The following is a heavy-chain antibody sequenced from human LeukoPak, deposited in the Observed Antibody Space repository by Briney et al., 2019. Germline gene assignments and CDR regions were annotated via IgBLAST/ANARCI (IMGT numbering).Heavy chain of an antibody. CDR1: GDTVSSNSAA. CDR3: ARGFALDF. J-gene: IGHJ3*01. Sequence: SQTLSLTCDISGDTVSSNSAAWNWIRQSPSRGLEWLGRTYYRSKWYYDYAVSEKSRITISPDTSKNQFSLQLNSMTADDTAVYYCARGFALDFWGQGTMVTVSS. CDR2: TYYRSKWYY. V-gene: IGHV6-1*01.